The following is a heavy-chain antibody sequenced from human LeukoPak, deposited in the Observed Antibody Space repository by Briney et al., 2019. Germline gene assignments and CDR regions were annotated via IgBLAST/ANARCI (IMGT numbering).Heavy chain of an antibody. CDR1: GFTFSSYS. J-gene: IGHJ3*02. Sequence: GGSLRLSCAASGFTFSSYSMNWVRQAPGKGLEWISHIDSSGSDIYYADSVKGRFTISRDNAKSSLYLQMNSLRAEDTAVYYCARTRYDAFDIWGQGTMVTVSS. D-gene: IGHD4-17*01. V-gene: IGHV3-48*01. CDR3: ARTRYDAFDI. CDR2: IDSSGSDI.